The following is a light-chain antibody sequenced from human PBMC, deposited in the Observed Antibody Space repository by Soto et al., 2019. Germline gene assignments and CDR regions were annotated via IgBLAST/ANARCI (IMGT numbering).Light chain of an antibody. V-gene: IGKV3-20*01. CDR2: GTS. Sequence: EIVLTRSPGTLSLSPGERATLSCRASQSVSSSYLAWYQQKPGQAPRLLIYGTSSRATGIPDRFSGSGSGIDFTLTISRLEPEDFAVYYCQQYGSSPPWTFGQGTKVEIK. J-gene: IGKJ1*01. CDR1: QSVSSSY. CDR3: QQYGSSPPWT.